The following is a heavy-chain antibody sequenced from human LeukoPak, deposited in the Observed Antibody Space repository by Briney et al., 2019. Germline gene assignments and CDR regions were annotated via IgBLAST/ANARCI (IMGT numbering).Heavy chain of an antibody. CDR3: AIREPIGY. D-gene: IGHD6-13*01. J-gene: IGHJ4*02. Sequence: PGGSLRLSCAASGFTFSSYWMHWVRQAPGKGLVWVSRINGDGSSTNYADSVRGRFTISKDNSKSTLYLQMNSLRVEDTAIYYCAIREPIGYWGQGSLVTVSP. V-gene: IGHV3-74*01. CDR1: GFTFSSYW. CDR2: INGDGSST.